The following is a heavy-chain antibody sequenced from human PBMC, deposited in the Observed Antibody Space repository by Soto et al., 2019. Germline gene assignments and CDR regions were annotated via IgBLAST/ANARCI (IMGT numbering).Heavy chain of an antibody. CDR3: ASITVTNGFDI. J-gene: IGHJ3*02. CDR1: GFSFSSSG. Sequence: QVPLVESGGGVVQPGRSLRLSCVASGFSFSSSGMHWVRQAPGKGLEWLALIWYDGSNQYYSDSVKGRFTISRDNSKNTLYLQMNSLRADDTAVYYCASITVTNGFDIWGQGTLVTVSS. D-gene: IGHD4-17*01. CDR2: IWYDGSNQ. V-gene: IGHV3-33*01.